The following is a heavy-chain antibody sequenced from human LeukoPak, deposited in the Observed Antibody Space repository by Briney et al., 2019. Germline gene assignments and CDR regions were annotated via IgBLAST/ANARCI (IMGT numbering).Heavy chain of an antibody. J-gene: IGHJ6*02. D-gene: IGHD2-21*02. CDR3: ARGYGGDCYSEDYYYGMDV. CDR2: IIPIFGIA. CDR1: GGTFSSYA. V-gene: IGHV1-69*04. Sequence: PAASVKVSCKASGGTFSSYAISWVRQAPGQGLEWMGRIIPIFGIANYAQKFQGRVTITADKSTSTAYMELSSLRSEDTAVYYCARGYGGDCYSEDYYYGMDVWGQGTTVTVSS.